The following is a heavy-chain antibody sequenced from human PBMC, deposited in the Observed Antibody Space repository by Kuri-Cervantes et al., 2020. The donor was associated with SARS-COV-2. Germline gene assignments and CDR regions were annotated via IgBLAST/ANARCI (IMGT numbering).Heavy chain of an antibody. J-gene: IGHJ6*02. CDR1: GFTFSSYA. CDR2: ISGSGGST. Sequence: GESLKISCAASGFTFSSYAMSWVRQAPGKGLEWVSAISGSGGSTYYADSVKGRFTISRDNAKNTLYLQMNSLRAEDTAVYYCASGGPYYDFWSGLTYYYYYGMDVWGQGTTVTVSS. V-gene: IGHV3-23*01. D-gene: IGHD3-3*01. CDR3: ASGGPYYDFWSGLTYYYYYGMDV.